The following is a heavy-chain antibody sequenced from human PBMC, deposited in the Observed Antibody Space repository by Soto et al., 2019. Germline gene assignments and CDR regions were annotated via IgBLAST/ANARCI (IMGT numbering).Heavy chain of an antibody. CDR1: GGTFSSYT. D-gene: IGHD2-2*01. CDR2: IIPILGIA. Sequence: QVPLVQSGAEVKKPGSSVKVSCKASGGTFSSYTISWVRQAPGQGLEWMGRIIPILGIANYAQKFQGRVTITADKSTSTAYMELSSLRSEDTAVYYCVGYCSSTSCYAFYGMDVWGQGTTVTVSS. V-gene: IGHV1-69*02. J-gene: IGHJ6*02. CDR3: VGYCSSTSCYAFYGMDV.